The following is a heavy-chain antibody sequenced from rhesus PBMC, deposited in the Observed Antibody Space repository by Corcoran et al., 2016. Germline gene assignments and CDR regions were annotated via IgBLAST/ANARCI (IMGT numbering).Heavy chain of an antibody. V-gene: IGHV4S19*01. J-gene: IGHJ3*01. CDR1: GGSISLRTC. CDR2: ISGSSGST. Sequence: VQLQESGPGLVKPSETLSLTCAVSGGSISLRTCWCWLRPPPGKGLEWIGYISGSSGSTYYNPSLKSRVTSSKDTSKNQFSLKLSSVTAADTAVYYCARALDAFDFWGQGLRVTVSS. CDR3: ARALDAFDF.